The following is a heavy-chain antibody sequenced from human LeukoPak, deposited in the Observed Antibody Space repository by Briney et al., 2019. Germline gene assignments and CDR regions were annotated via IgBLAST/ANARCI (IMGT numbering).Heavy chain of an antibody. J-gene: IGHJ4*02. CDR2: ISSSSSYI. D-gene: IGHD3-16*01. V-gene: IGHV3-21*01. CDR3: ARDKGGIGHYFDY. Sequence: GGSLRLSCAASGFTFSSYSMNWVRQAPGKGLEWVSSISSSSSYIYYADSLKGRFTISRDNAKNSLYLQINSLRAEDTAVYYCARDKGGIGHYFDYWGQGTLVTVSS. CDR1: GFTFSSYS.